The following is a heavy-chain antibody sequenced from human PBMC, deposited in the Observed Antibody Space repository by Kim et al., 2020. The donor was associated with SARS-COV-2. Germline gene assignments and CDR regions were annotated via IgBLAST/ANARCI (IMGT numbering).Heavy chain of an antibody. Sequence: GGSLRLSCAASGFTFSSYAMNWVRQAPGEGLEWVSGISDSGARTYYADSVNGRFTISRDNSNNTLCLQMNSLTAEDTAVYYCAKWGTFCSSPTCYSFFDYWGQGTLVTVSS. CDR1: GFTFSSYA. V-gene: IGHV3-23*01. D-gene: IGHD2-2*01. CDR3: AKWGTFCSSPTCYSFFDY. CDR2: ISDSGART. J-gene: IGHJ4*02.